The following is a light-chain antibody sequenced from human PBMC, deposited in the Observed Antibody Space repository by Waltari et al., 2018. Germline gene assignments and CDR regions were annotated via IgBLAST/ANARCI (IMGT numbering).Light chain of an antibody. CDR1: DSDVGAYDF. CDR2: EVS. Sequence: QSALTQPASVSGSPGQSITISCPGTDSDVGAYDFVSWYQQHPGKAPHIIIYEVSTRPSGIPDRFSASKAGNTASLTISGLQAEDEADYYCSSYTTSSAPGVFGTGTRVTVL. V-gene: IGLV2-14*01. CDR3: SSYTTSSAPGV. J-gene: IGLJ1*01.